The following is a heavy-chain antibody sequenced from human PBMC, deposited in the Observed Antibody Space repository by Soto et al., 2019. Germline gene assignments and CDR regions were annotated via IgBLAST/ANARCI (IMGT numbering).Heavy chain of an antibody. CDR2: IIPIFGTA. CDR3: AREQSITGTTWGCFDP. D-gene: IGHD1-20*01. J-gene: IGHJ5*02. V-gene: IGHV1-69*13. CDR1: GGTFSSYA. Sequence: SVKVSCKASGGTFSSYAISWVRQAPGQGLEWMGGIIPIFGTANYAQKFQGRVTITADESTSTAYMELSSLRSEDTAVYYCAREQSITGTTWGCFDPWGQGTLVTVSS.